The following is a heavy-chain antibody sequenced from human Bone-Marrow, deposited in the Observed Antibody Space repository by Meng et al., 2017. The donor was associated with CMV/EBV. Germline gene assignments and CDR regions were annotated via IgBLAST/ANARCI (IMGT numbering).Heavy chain of an antibody. CDR2: ISSSSSYI. V-gene: IGHV3-21*01. CDR3: ARGRIVDAVVVPAAIRENAFEI. CDR1: GFTFSSYS. D-gene: IGHD2-2*02. Sequence: GGSLRLSCAASGFTFSSYSMNWVRQAPGKGLEWVSSISSSSSYIYYADSVKGRFTISRDNAKNSLYLQMNSLRAEDTAVYYCARGRIVDAVVVPAAIRENAFEIWGQGTMVTVSS. J-gene: IGHJ3*02.